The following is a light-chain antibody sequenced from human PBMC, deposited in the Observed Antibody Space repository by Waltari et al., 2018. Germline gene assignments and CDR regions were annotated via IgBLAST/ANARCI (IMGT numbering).Light chain of an antibody. CDR1: QTVSKSY. J-gene: IGKJ4*01. CDR2: HAS. CDR3: QQCAISPLT. V-gene: IGKV3-20*01. Sequence: EIVLTQSPGTLSLSPGERATLSCRASQTVSKSYLAWYQQKPGQAPRLLIDHASNRDTGLPDRFSGSGSGTDFTLTISRLEPEDFAVYYCQQCAISPLTFGGGTKVEI.